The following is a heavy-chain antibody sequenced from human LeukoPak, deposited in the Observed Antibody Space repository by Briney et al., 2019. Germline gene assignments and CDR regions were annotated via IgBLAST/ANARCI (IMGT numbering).Heavy chain of an antibody. J-gene: IGHJ5*02. Sequence: GASVKVSCKASGYTLTSYDINWVRQATGQGLEWMGWMNPNSGNTGYAQKFQGRVTITRNTSISTAYMELSSLRSEDTAVYYCALNPDSSGYWWFDPWGQGTLVTVSS. CDR3: ALNPDSSGYWWFDP. CDR1: GYTLTSYD. CDR2: MNPNSGNT. D-gene: IGHD3-22*01. V-gene: IGHV1-8*03.